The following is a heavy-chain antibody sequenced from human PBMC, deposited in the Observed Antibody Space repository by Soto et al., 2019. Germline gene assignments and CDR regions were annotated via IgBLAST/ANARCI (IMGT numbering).Heavy chain of an antibody. CDR1: GYTLTELS. V-gene: IGHV1-24*01. D-gene: IGHD3-10*01. CDR3: ATDPPFGRGDAFDI. CDR2: FDPEDGET. Sequence: ASVKVSCKVSGYTLTELSMHWVRQAPGKGLEWMGGFDPEDGETIYAQKFQGRVTMTEDTSTDTAYMELSSLRSEDTAVYYCATDPPFGRGDAFDIWGQGTTVTVS. J-gene: IGHJ3*02.